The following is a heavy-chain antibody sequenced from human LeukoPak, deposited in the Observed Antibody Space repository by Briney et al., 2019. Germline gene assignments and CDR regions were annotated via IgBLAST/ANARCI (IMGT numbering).Heavy chain of an antibody. J-gene: IGHJ5*02. CDR2: IDGSGYT. CDR3: ATASRTYHYGSGSQPATNWYDP. V-gene: IGHV4-39*01. CDR1: GGSISSRSHY. Sequence: SETLSLTCSVSGGSISSRSHYWAWIRQPPGRGLEWFGSIDGSGYTYSNPSLNSRVTIAVDTSKNPLSLKLGSVTAADSAVYSCATASRTYHYGSGSQPATNWYDPWGQGTLVTVSS. D-gene: IGHD3-10*01.